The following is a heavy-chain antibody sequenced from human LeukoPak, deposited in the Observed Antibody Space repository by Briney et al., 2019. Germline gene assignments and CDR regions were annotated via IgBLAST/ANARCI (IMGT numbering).Heavy chain of an antibody. J-gene: IGHJ4*02. D-gene: IGHD1-26*01. Sequence: GGSLRLSCAASGFTFTTYWMSWVRQAPGKGLEWVANINQDGTEKYYVDSVKGRFTISRDNAKNSLYLQMNSLRAEDTAVYYCARAASGTIYWGQGTLVTVSS. CDR3: ARAASGTIY. V-gene: IGHV3-7*04. CDR2: INQDGTEK. CDR1: GFTFTTYW.